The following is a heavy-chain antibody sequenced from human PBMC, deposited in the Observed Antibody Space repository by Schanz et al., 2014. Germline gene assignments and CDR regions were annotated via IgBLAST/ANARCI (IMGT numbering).Heavy chain of an antibody. Sequence: QVQLVQSGAEVKKPGSSMKVSCKASGGTFNSYTINWVRQAPGQGLEWMGRIIPILGIANYAQKFQGRVTITADTSTTTAYMELSSLTSEDTAVYYCARGGGPEDVFDIWGQGTILTVSS. J-gene: IGHJ3*02. V-gene: IGHV1-69*02. D-gene: IGHD2-15*01. CDR3: ARGGGPEDVFDI. CDR1: GGTFNSYT. CDR2: IIPILGIA.